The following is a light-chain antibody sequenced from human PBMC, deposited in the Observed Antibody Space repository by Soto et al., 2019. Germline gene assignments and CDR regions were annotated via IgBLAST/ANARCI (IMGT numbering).Light chain of an antibody. CDR2: AAS. J-gene: IGKJ1*01. CDR3: HQYASSRT. CDR1: QSVSSRY. Sequence: EIVLTQSPVTLSLSPGERATLSCRASQSVSSRYFAWYQQKPGQAPRLLIYAASSRAAGIPDRFSGSVSGTDFSLTISRVEPEDFAVYYCHQYASSRTFGPGTKVE. V-gene: IGKV3-20*01.